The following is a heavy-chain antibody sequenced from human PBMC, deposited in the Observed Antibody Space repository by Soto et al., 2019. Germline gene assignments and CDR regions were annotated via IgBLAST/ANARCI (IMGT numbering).Heavy chain of an antibody. D-gene: IGHD6-19*01. V-gene: IGHV1-18*01. J-gene: IGHJ3*02. Sequence: EASVKVSCTASGYTFTSYGISCVRQAPGQGLEWMGWISAYNGNTNYAQKLQGRVTMTTDTSTSTAYMELRSLRSDDTAVYYCASSIAVAGTFAFDIWGQGTMVTVSS. CDR3: ASSIAVAGTFAFDI. CDR1: GYTFTSYG. CDR2: ISAYNGNT.